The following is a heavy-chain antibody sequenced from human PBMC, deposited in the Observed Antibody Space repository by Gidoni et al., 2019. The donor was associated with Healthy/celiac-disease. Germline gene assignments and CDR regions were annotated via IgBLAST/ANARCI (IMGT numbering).Heavy chain of an antibody. V-gene: IGHV1-58*02. Sequence: QMQLVQSGPEAKKPGTSVKVSCKASGCTFTSSAMQWVRQGRGQRLGWIGWIVVGSGNTNSDQKFKERVTITRDMSTSTAYMGLSSLRSEATAVYYCAAEKAGGGGSYDYWGQGTLVTVSS. J-gene: IGHJ4*02. CDR2: IVVGSGNT. D-gene: IGHD1-26*01. CDR3: AAEKAGGGGSYDY. CDR1: GCTFTSSA.